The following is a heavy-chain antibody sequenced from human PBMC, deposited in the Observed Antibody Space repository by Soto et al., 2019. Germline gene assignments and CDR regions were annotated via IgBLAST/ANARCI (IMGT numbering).Heavy chain of an antibody. CDR2: IYSGGST. D-gene: IGHD3-10*01. Sequence: PGGSLILSCAASGFTVSSNYMSWVRQAPGKGLEWVSVIYSGGSTYYADSVKGRFTISRDNSKNTLYLQMNSLRAEDTAVYYCARHITMDPLLVYWGQGTLVTVSS. J-gene: IGHJ4*02. CDR3: ARHITMDPLLVY. CDR1: GFTVSSNY. V-gene: IGHV3-53*01.